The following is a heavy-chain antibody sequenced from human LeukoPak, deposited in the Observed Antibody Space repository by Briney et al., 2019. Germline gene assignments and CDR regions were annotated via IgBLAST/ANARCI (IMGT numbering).Heavy chain of an antibody. J-gene: IGHJ3*02. D-gene: IGHD2-2*01. CDR3: ARAGYYALHGTFDI. V-gene: IGHV1-18*01. Sequence: ASVKVSCKASGYTFTSYGISWVRQAPGQGLEWVGWISAYNGNTNYAQKLQGRVTMTTDTSTSTAYMELRSLRSDDTAVYYCARAGYYALHGTFDIWGQGTMVTVSS. CDR1: GYTFTSYG. CDR2: ISAYNGNT.